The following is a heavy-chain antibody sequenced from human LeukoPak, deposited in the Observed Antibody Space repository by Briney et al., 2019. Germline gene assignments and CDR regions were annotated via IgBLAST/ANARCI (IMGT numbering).Heavy chain of an antibody. CDR3: ARPSWTSGSYFDY. CDR1: GYTFTSYG. D-gene: IGHD3-10*01. J-gene: IGHJ4*02. CDR2: ISAYNGNA. Sequence: ASVKVSCKASGYTFTSYGFSWVRQAPGQGLEWMGWISAYNGNANYAQKLQGRVTMTTDTSTSTAYMELRSLRSNDTAVYYCARPSWTSGSYFDYWGQGALVIVSS. V-gene: IGHV1-18*01.